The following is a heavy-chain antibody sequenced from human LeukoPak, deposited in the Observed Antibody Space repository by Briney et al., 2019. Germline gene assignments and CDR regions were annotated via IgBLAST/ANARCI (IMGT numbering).Heavy chain of an antibody. CDR3: ARNNGMDV. Sequence: GGSLRLFCAASGFALSSHWMTWVRQVPGRGLEWVANVNRDGSETYCLDSVKGRFTISKDNAKNSLYLQMNSLRAEDTALYHCARNNGMDVWGQGTTVIVSS. CDR1: GFALSSHW. J-gene: IGHJ6*02. CDR2: VNRDGSET. V-gene: IGHV3-7*03.